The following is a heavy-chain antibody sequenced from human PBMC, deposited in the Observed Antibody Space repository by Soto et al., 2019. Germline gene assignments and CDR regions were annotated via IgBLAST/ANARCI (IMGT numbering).Heavy chain of an antibody. J-gene: IGHJ4*02. CDR2: IIPIFGTA. CDR1: GGTFSSYA. CDR3: ARDLGDNWNLIDY. Sequence: SVKVSCKASGGTFSSYAISWVRQAPGQGLEWMGGIIPIFGTANYAQKFQGRVTITADKSTSTAYMELSSLRSEDTAVYYCARDLGDNWNLIDYCGQGPLVTVSS. D-gene: IGHD1-20*01. V-gene: IGHV1-69*06.